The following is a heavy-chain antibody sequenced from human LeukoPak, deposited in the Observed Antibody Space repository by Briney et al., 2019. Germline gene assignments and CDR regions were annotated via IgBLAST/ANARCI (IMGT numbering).Heavy chain of an antibody. V-gene: IGHV3-48*03. CDR3: ARGKDYAFDY. J-gene: IGHJ4*02. CDR2: ISSSGSTI. D-gene: IGHD4-17*01. Sequence: GGSLRLSCAASGFTFSNYEMNWVRQAPGKGLEWLSYISSSGSTIYYADSVKGRFTISRDNAKNTLYLQMNSLRAEDTAVYYCARGKDYAFDYWGQGTLVTVSS. CDR1: GFTFSNYE.